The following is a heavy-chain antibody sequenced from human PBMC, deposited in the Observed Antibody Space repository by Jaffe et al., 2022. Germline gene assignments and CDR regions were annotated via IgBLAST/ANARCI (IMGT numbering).Heavy chain of an antibody. CDR1: GFTFSSYD. V-gene: IGHV3-30*02. D-gene: IGHD6-19*01. CDR2: IRYDGSNK. CDR3: AKVRTGIAVAGSFDY. Sequence: QVQLVESGGGVVQPGGSLRLSCAASGFTFSSYDMHWVRQAPGKGLEWVTFIRYDGSNKFYADSVKGRFTISRDNSKNTLFLQMNSLRAEDTAVYYCAKVRTGIAVAGSFDYWGQGTLVTVSS. J-gene: IGHJ4*02.